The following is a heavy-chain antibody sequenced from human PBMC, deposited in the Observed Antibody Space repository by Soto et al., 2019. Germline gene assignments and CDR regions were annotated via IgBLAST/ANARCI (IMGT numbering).Heavy chain of an antibody. CDR2: ISWNGAII. V-gene: IGHV3-9*01. CDR3: AKDTMGTGWLFDS. J-gene: IGHJ4*02. CDR1: GFTFDDFA. Sequence: GGSLRLSCVGSGFTFDDFAMHWVRQAPGKGLEWVSGISWNGAIIGYADSVSGRFTISRDNAKNSLYLHMKGLRHEDTALYYCAKDTMGTGWLFDSWGQGTPVTVSS. D-gene: IGHD6-19*01.